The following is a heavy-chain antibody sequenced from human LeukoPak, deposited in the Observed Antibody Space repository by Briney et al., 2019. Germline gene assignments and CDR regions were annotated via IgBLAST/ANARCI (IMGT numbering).Heavy chain of an antibody. Sequence: GGSLRLSCAASGFTFSSYAMSWVRQAPGKGLEWVSAISGSGGSTYYADSVKGRFTISRDNSKNTLYLQMNSLRAEDTAVYYCAKDQPRGTLLYNWFDPWGQGTLVTVSS. V-gene: IGHV3-23*01. CDR3: AKDQPRGTLLYNWFDP. CDR2: ISGSGGST. CDR1: GFTFSSYA. D-gene: IGHD3-16*01. J-gene: IGHJ5*02.